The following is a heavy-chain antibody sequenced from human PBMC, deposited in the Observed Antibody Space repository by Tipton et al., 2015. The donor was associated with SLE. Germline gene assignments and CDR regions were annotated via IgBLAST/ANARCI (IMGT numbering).Heavy chain of an antibody. J-gene: IGHJ4*02. CDR2: VNPDGSGK. Sequence: SLRLSCVASGFKFSDYWMSWVRQAPGKELEWVGNVNPDGSGKHYVGSVKGRFTISRDNAKNSLHLQMNSLRAEDTADYYCARGRLTGGIRDYLDSWGQGTQVTVSS. CDR1: GFKFSDYW. CDR3: ARGRLTGGIRDYLDS. D-gene: IGHD6-13*01. V-gene: IGHV3-7*01.